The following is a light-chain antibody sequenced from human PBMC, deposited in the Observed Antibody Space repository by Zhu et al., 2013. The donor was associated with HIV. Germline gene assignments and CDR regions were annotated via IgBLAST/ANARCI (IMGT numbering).Light chain of an antibody. V-gene: IGKV4-1*01. CDR3: QQYYSIPFT. CDR1: QSVLYSSNNKNY. J-gene: IGKJ3*01. CDR2: WAS. Sequence: DIVMTQSPDSLAVSLGERATINCKSSQSVLYSSNNKNYLAWYQQKPGQPPKLLIYWASTRESGVPDRFSGSGSGTDFTLTISSLQAEDVAVYYCQQYYSIPFTFGPGTKIEMK.